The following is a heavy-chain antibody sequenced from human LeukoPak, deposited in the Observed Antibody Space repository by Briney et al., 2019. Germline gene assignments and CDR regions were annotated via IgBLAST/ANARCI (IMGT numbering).Heavy chain of an antibody. V-gene: IGHV3-30*18. CDR2: TSSDGTNV. CDR3: AKKTSGTYYELPDY. Sequence: GSLRLSCAASGFTFSSYGMHWVRQAPGKGLEWVAVTSSDGTNVYYADSVRGRFTISRDNSKNTLYLRMNSLRAEDTAVYYCAKKTSGTYYELPDYWGQGTLVTVSS. CDR1: GFTFSSYG. D-gene: IGHD1-26*01. J-gene: IGHJ4*02.